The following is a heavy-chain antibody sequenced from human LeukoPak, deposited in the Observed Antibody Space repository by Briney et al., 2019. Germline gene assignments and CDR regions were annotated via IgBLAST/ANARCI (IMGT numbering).Heavy chain of an antibody. CDR2: ISHTGLT. CDR1: GRSYSGYY. V-gene: IGHV4-34*01. CDR3: ARVLDITARPCDT. Sequence: KPSETLSLTRAVYGRSYSGYYWTLIRQTPGKGLEWIGEISHTGLTGSNPSLKSRVTIFVDSSKKQFSLRMTSVTAADTGVYYCARVLDITARPCDTWGPGTLVTVSS. J-gene: IGHJ5*02. D-gene: IGHD4/OR15-4a*01.